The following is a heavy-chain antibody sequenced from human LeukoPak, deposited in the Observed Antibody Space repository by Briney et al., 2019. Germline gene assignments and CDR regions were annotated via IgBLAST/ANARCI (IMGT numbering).Heavy chain of an antibody. CDR1: GFTFDDYA. CDR2: ISWNSGSI. V-gene: IGHV3-9*01. J-gene: IGHJ4*02. Sequence: PGGSLRLSCAASGFTFDDYAMHWVRQAPGKGLEWVSGISWNSGSIGYADSVKGRFTISRDNAKNSLYLQMNSLRAEDTAVYYCAIKLSSGGYWGQGTLVTVSS. D-gene: IGHD3-22*01. CDR3: AIKLSSGGY.